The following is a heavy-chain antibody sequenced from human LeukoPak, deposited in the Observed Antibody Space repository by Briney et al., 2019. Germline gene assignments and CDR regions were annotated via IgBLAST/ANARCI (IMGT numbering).Heavy chain of an antibody. D-gene: IGHD2-2*01. CDR2: IKQEGSEK. CDR3: ARDMPPMRGAFDI. Sequence: GGSLRLSCAASGFTFSSYWMSWVRQAPGKGLEWVANIKQEGSEKYYVDSVKGRFTISRDNAKNSLYLQMNSLRAEDTAVYYCARDMPPMRGAFDIWGQGTMVTVSS. V-gene: IGHV3-7*01. J-gene: IGHJ3*02. CDR1: GFTFSSYW.